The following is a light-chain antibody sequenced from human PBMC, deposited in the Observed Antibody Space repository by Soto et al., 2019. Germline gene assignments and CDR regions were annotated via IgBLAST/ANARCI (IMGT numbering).Light chain of an antibody. J-gene: IGKJ4*01. Sequence: EIALTQSPGTLSLSPGERATLSCRASHSVGSNLAWYQQNPGQAPRLLIYGASTRATGVPARFSGSGSATQFTLTISSLQSEDFGFYYCQQYKQWPVAFGGGTKVDIK. CDR1: HSVGSN. CDR2: GAS. V-gene: IGKV3-15*01. CDR3: QQYKQWPVA.